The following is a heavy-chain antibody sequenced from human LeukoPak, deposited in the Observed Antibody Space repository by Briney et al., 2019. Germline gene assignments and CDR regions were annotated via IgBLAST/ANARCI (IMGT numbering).Heavy chain of an antibody. CDR1: GGTFSSYA. V-gene: IGHV1-69*13. D-gene: IGHD3-22*01. J-gene: IGHJ4*02. Sequence: SVKVSCKASGGTFSSYAISWVRQAPGQGLEWMGGIIPIFGTANYAQKFQGRVTITADESTSTAYVELSSLRSEDTAVYYCAREVYYYDSSGYPILYYFDYWGQGTLVTVSS. CDR2: IIPIFGTA. CDR3: AREVYYYDSSGYPILYYFDY.